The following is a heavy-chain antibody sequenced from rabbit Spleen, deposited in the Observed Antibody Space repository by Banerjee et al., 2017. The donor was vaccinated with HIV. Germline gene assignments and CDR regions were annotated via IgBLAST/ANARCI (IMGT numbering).Heavy chain of an antibody. D-gene: IGHD5-1*01. CDR2: INIITGKS. J-gene: IGHJ4*01. Sequence: VESGGDRVKPGASLTLTCTASGFSFSNSYYMCWVRQAPGKGLEWIACINIITGKSVYASWAKGRFTMSRTSSTTVTLQMTSLTAADTATYFCARAGEGGDGYLNLWGQGTLVTVS. CDR1: GFSFSNSYY. V-gene: IGHV1S40*01. CDR3: ARAGEGGDGYLNL.